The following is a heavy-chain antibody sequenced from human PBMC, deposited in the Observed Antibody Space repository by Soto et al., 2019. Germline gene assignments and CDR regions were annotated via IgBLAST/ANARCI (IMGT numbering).Heavy chain of an antibody. V-gene: IGHV1-69*13. CDR1: GGTFSSYA. CDR2: IIPIFGTA. CDR3: ARELRAGTVVGESMDV. Sequence: GASVKVSCKASGGTFSSYAISWVRQAPGQGLEWIRGIIPIFGTANYAQKFQGRVTITADESTSTAYMELSSLRSEDTAVYYCARELRAGTVVGESMDVWGQGTTVTVSS. D-gene: IGHD3-16*01. J-gene: IGHJ6*02.